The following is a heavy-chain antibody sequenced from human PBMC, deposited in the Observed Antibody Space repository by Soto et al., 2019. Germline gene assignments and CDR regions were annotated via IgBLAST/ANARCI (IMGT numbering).Heavy chain of an antibody. CDR3: TLVVSAAMDYYYGMDV. D-gene: IGHD2-2*01. Sequence: LRLSCTASGFTFGDYAMSWFRQAPGKGLEWVGFIRSKAYGGTTEYAASVKGRFTISRDDSKSIAYLQMNSLKTEDTAVYYCTLVVSAAMDYYYGMDVWGQGTTVTVSS. CDR1: GFTFGDYA. V-gene: IGHV3-49*03. CDR2: IRSKAYGGTT. J-gene: IGHJ6*02.